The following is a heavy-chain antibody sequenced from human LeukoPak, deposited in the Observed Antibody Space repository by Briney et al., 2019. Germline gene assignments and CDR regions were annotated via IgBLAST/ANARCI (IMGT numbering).Heavy chain of an antibody. CDR3: AKGSYYDSSGSFYFDY. CDR1: GFPFSSYW. J-gene: IGHJ4*02. CDR2: ISGSGDNT. D-gene: IGHD3-22*01. Sequence: GGSLRLSCVASGFPFSSYWMTWDRQAPGKGLEWVSGISGSGDNTYYADSVKGRFTISRDNSKNTLYVQVNSLGTEDTAAYYCAKGSYYDSSGSFYFDYWGQGTLVTVSS. V-gene: IGHV3-23*01.